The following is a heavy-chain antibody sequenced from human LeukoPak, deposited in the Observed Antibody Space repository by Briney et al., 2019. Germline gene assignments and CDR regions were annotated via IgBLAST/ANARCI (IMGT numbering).Heavy chain of an antibody. CDR3: ARDTSRYCSSTSCYAAFDY. Sequence: GGSLRLSCAASGFTFSSYAVHWVRQAPGKGLEWVAVITYDGSNKYYADSVKGRFTISRDNSKNTLYLQMNSLRAEDTAVYYCARDTSRYCSSTSCYAAFDYWGQGTLVTVSS. J-gene: IGHJ4*02. CDR1: GFTFSSYA. D-gene: IGHD2-2*01. CDR2: ITYDGSNK. V-gene: IGHV3-30*04.